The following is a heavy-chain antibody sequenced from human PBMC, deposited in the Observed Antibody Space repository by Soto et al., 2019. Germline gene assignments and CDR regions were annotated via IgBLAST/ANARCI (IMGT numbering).Heavy chain of an antibody. V-gene: IGHV1-18*01. J-gene: IGHJ6*02. D-gene: IGHD5-12*01. Sequence: SVKVSCKASGYTFTSYGSSWVRQAPGQGLEWMGWISAYNGNTNYAQKLQGRVTMTTDTSTSTAYMELRSLRSDDTAVYYCAREGEGGYDYYYYYGMDVWGQGTTVTVSS. CDR3: AREGEGGYDYYYYYGMDV. CDR2: ISAYNGNT. CDR1: GYTFTSYG.